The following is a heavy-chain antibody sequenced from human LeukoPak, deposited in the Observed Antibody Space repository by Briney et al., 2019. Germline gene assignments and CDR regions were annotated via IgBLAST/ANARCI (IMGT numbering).Heavy chain of an antibody. J-gene: IGHJ4*02. V-gene: IGHV3-23*01. CDR3: VGSGSYSTFNHAITLYYFDY. Sequence: GGALRLSCAASGFTVSSNYMSWVRQGPGKGLEWVSAISGSGGSTYYADSVKGRFTISRDNSKNTLYLQMNSLRAEDTAVYYCVGSGSYSTFNHAITLYYFDYWGQGTLVTVSS. CDR2: ISGSGGST. D-gene: IGHD3-10*01. CDR1: GFTVSSNY.